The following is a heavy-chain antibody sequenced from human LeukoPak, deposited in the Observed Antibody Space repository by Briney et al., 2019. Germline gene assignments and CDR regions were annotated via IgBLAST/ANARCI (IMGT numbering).Heavy chain of an antibody. CDR3: ARMVLDI. CDR2: IYYSGST. CDR1: GGSISSSSYY. Sequence: PSETLSLTCTVSGGSISSSSYYWGWIRQPPGKGLEWIGSIYYSGSTYYNPSLKSRVTISVDTSKNQFSLKLSSVTAADTAVYYCARMVLDIWGQGTTVTVSS. V-gene: IGHV4-39*01. D-gene: IGHD2-8*01. J-gene: IGHJ3*02.